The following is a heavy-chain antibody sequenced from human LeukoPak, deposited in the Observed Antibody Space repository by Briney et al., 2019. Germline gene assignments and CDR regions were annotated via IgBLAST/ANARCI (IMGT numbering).Heavy chain of an antibody. J-gene: IGHJ5*02. V-gene: IGHV1-46*01. Sequence: ASVKVSCKASGYTFTSYYMHWMRQAPGQGLEWMGIINPSGGSTSYAQKFQGRVTMTRDTSTSTVYMELSSLRSEDTAVYYCARDLNNRRGFDPWGQGTLVTVSS. CDR3: ARDLNNRRGFDP. D-gene: IGHD1/OR15-1a*01. CDR1: GYTFTSYY. CDR2: INPSGGST.